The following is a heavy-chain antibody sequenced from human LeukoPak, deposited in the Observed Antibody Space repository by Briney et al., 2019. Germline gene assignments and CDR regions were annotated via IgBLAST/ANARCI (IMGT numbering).Heavy chain of an antibody. CDR3: ARPNFDWLLLYNWFDP. V-gene: IGHV4-59*01. Sequence: SETLSLTCTVSGGSISSYYWSWIRQPPGKGLEWIGYIYYSGSTNYNPSLKSRVTISVDTSKNQFSLKLSSVTAADTAVYYCARPNFDWLLLYNWFDPWGQGTLVTVSS. D-gene: IGHD3-9*01. CDR2: IYYSGST. CDR1: GGSISSYY. J-gene: IGHJ5*02.